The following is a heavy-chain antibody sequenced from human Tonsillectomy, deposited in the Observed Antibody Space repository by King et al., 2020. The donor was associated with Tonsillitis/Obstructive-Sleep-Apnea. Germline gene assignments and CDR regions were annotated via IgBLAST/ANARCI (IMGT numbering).Heavy chain of an antibody. CDR1: GFTFSSYA. V-gene: IGHV3-64D*06. Sequence: DVQLVESGGALVQPGGSLRLSCSASGFTFSSYAMHWVRQAPGKGLEYVSAISSYEGTTYYADSVKGKFNISRDNSKNTLYLQMSSLRAEDTAVYYCVKDRGGTISWYVCAVGSWGLGTLVTVSS. CDR2: ISSYEGTT. CDR3: VKDRGGTISWYVCAVGS. D-gene: IGHD6-13*01. J-gene: IGHJ4*02.